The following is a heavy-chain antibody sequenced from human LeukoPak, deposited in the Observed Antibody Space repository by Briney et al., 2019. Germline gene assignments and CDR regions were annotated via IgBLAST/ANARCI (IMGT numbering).Heavy chain of an antibody. CDR1: GGSISSGGYS. Sequence: PSQTLSLTCAVSGGSISSGGYSWSWIRQPPGKGLEWIGYIYHSGSTYYNPSLKSRVTISVDRSKNQFSLKLSSVTAADTAVYYCAGGQYSSSWPTLDYWGQGTLVTVSS. CDR2: IYHSGST. V-gene: IGHV4-30-2*02. J-gene: IGHJ4*02. D-gene: IGHD6-13*01. CDR3: AGGQYSSSWPTLDY.